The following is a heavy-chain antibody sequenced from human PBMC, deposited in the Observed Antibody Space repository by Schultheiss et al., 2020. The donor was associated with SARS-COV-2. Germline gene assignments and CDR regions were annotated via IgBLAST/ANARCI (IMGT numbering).Heavy chain of an antibody. Sequence: SETLSLTCAVYGGSFSGYYWSWIRQPPGKGLEWIGYIYYSGSTYYNPSLKSRVTISVDTSKNQFSLKLSSVTAADTAVYYCARGYSSSWYYYYYYMDVWGKGTTVTVSS. CDR2: IYYSGST. D-gene: IGHD6-13*01. CDR3: ARGYSSSWYYYYYYMDV. J-gene: IGHJ6*03. V-gene: IGHV4-34*01. CDR1: GGSFSGYY.